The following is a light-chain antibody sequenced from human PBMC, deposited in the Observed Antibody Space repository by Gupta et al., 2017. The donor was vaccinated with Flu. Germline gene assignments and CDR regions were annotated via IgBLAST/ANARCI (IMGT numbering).Light chain of an antibody. CDR3: AAWDDSLSSYV. CDR1: YSNIGTSF. CDR2: KNN. J-gene: IGLJ1*01. Sequence: QSMFTQPPSPSGTPGQRATISRSGSYSNIGTSFVYWYQQLPGTAPKLLIYKNNQRPSGVPDRFSGSKSGTSASLAISGLRSEDEADYYCAAWDDSLSSYVFGAGTKVTVL. V-gene: IGLV1-47*01.